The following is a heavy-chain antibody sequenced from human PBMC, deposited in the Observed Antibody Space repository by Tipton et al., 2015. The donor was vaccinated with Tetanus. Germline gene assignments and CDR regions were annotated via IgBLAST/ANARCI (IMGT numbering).Heavy chain of an antibody. CDR1: GYIFNNYW. J-gene: IGHJ4*02. V-gene: IGHV5-51*01. CDR3: ARANCTDGVCNFDF. D-gene: IGHD2-8*01. CDR2: IYPGDSDT. Sequence: QLVQSGGEVKKPGESLKISCKGSGYIFNNYWIGWVRQKPGKGLEWMGFIYPGDSDTRYSPSFQGQVTISADKSIITAYLQWSSLKASDTSMFYCARANCTDGVCNFDFWGQGALVTVAS.